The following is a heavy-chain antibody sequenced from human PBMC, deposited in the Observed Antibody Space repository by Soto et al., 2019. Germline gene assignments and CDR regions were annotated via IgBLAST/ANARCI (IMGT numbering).Heavy chain of an antibody. J-gene: IGHJ4*02. CDR3: AKDRYSGTYPTEFDY. Sequence: PGGSLRLSCAGSGFTFSSYGIHWVRQAPGKGLEWVAVISYDGGNEKYTESVKDRFTISRDDSHNVAYLQMSSVRTEDTAVYYCAKDRYSGTYPTEFDYWGQGSLVTVSS. CDR1: GFTFSSYG. V-gene: IGHV3-30*18. D-gene: IGHD1-26*01. CDR2: ISYDGGNE.